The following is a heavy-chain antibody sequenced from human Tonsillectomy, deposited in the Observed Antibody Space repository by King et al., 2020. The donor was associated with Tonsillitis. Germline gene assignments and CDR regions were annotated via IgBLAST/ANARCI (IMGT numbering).Heavy chain of an antibody. V-gene: IGHV3-23*04. CDR1: GFTFDSSA. CDR2: ICARGHDT. Sequence: VQLVESGGGLVQPGGSLGISCATSGFTFDSSAMDLVRQAPVKGLEWVSTICARGHDTHYAAFVKGRFTISRDNSKDMLLLQVNFLGAEDTAIYFCAKDYHSSGHYVGDREGWGQGTLVTVSS. CDR3: AKDYHSSGHYVGDREG. J-gene: IGHJ4*02. D-gene: IGHD3-22*01.